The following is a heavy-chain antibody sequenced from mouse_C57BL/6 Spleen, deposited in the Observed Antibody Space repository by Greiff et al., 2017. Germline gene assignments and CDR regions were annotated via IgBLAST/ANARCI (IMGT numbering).Heavy chain of an antibody. CDR1: GYTFTGYW. Sequence: VQLQQSGAELVKPGASEKLSCTASGYTFTGYWMHWVKQRPGQGLEWIGLIRPDSGSTNYPENFKSQATLTVDKSSNTAYMQLSSLTSEDSAVYYCARGVNKDAREYAMDYWGQGTSVTVSS. J-gene: IGHJ4*01. V-gene: IGHV1-64*01. CDR3: ARGVNKDAREYAMDY. D-gene: IGHD2-1*01. CDR2: IRPDSGST.